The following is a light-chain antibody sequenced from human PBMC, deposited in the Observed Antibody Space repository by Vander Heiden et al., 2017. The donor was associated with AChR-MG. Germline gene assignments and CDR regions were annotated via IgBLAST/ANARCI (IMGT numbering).Light chain of an antibody. CDR1: SSNIGNNY. CDR3: GTWDSSLSAGHVV. V-gene: IGLV1-51*01. Sequence: QSVLTQPPSVSAAPGQKVTISCPGSSSNIGNNYVSWYQQLPGTAPKLIIFDNNKRPAGIPDRFSGSKSGTSTTLGITGLQTGDEADDDCGTWDSSLSAGHVVFGGGTKLTVL. CDR2: DNN. J-gene: IGLJ2*01.